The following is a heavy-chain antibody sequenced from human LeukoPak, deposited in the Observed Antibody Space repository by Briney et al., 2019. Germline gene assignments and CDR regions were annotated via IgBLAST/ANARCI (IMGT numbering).Heavy chain of an antibody. D-gene: IGHD2-15*01. CDR2: INHSGST. J-gene: IGHJ4*02. CDR3: ARGAGNCSGGSCYDY. Sequence: SETLSLTCAVYGGSFSGYYWSWLRQPPGKGLEWIGEINHSGSTNYNPSLKSRVTISVDTSKSQLSLKLSSVTAADTAVYSCARGAGNCSGGSCYDYWGQGTLVTVSS. CDR1: GGSFSGYY. V-gene: IGHV4-34*01.